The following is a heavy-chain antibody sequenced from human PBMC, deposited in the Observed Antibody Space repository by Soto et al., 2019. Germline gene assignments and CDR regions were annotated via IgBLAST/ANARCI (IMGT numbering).Heavy chain of an antibody. Sequence: ASVKVSCKASGYSFSFYGINWVRQAPGQGLEWMGWINPSDGNRNFAQKFEDRVTMTTATSTNTVFLELRSLKSDDTAIYYCAKDLPGELLPTCFDTWGQGTLVTVSS. D-gene: IGHD3-10*01. J-gene: IGHJ5*02. CDR2: INPSDGNR. CDR3: AKDLPGELLPTCFDT. CDR1: GYSFSFYG. V-gene: IGHV1-18*01.